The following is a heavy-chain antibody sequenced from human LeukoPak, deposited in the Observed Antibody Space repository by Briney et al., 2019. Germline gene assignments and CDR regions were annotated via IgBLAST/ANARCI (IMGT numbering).Heavy chain of an antibody. V-gene: IGHV4-59*08. CDR2: IYYSGST. J-gene: IGHJ6*03. CDR1: GGSISSYY. D-gene: IGHD3-10*01. CDR3: ARLKDYYGSGSYLPYYYMDV. Sequence: SENLSLTCTVSGGSISSYYWSWIRQPPGKGLEWIAYIYYSGSTNYNPSLKSRVTISIDTSKNQFSLKLSSVTAADTAVYYCARLKDYYGSGSYLPYYYMDVWGKGTTVTVSS.